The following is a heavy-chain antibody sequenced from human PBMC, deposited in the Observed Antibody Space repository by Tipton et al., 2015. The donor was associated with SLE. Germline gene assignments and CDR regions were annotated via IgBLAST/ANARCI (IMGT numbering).Heavy chain of an antibody. CDR1: GGSLSGDTYY. CDR2: IFTSGNT. Sequence: LRLSCTVSGGSLSGDTYYWSWIRQPAGEGLEWIGRIFTSGNTNYNPSLESRVAISMDTSKNQFSLKLTAVTAADTAVYYCARTLDALDIWGQGTMVTVSS. J-gene: IGHJ3*02. V-gene: IGHV4-61*02. CDR3: ARTLDALDI.